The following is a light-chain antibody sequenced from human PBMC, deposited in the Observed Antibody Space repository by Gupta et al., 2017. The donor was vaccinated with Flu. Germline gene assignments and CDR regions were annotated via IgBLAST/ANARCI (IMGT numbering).Light chain of an antibody. CDR1: QNLLHSKGNNY. CDR2: LAF. V-gene: IGKV2-28*01. J-gene: IGKJ2*01. Sequence: VTPEEPASLSCSSTQNLLHSKGNNYLDWYLQKPGQSPQLLIYLAFNRASGVPGRFSGSGSGTNFTLKISRVEAEDVGIYYCTQALHRPFTFGQGTKLDIK. CDR3: TQALHRPFT.